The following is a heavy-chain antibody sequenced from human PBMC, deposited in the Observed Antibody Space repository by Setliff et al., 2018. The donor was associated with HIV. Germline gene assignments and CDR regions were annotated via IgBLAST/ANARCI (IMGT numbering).Heavy chain of an antibody. CDR2: IYWDDDK. CDR1: GFSLSTSGVG. CDR3: AHGGYYYDSSGYVCWFDP. D-gene: IGHD3-22*01. J-gene: IGHJ5*02. Sequence: SGPTLVNPTQTLTLTCTFSGFSLSTSGVGVGWIRQPPGKALEWLALIYWDDDKRYSPSLKSRLTITKDTSKNQVVLTMTNMDPVDTATYYCAHGGYYYDSSGYVCWFDPWGQGTLVTVSS. V-gene: IGHV2-5*02.